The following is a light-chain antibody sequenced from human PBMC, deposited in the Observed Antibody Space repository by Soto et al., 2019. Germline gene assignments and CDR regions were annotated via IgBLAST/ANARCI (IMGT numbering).Light chain of an antibody. CDR3: SSFTSSSTYVI. Sequence: QSALTQPRSVSGSPGQSVTISCTGTSSDVGVYNYVSWYQQYPGKAPKIMIYDVSKRPSGVPDRFSGSKSGNTASLTISGLQADDEADYYCSSFTSSSTYVIFGGGTKLTVL. CDR2: DVS. J-gene: IGLJ2*01. V-gene: IGLV2-11*01. CDR1: SSDVGVYNY.